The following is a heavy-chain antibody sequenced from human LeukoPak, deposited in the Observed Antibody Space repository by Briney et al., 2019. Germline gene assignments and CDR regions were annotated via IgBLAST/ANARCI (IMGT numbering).Heavy chain of an antibody. J-gene: IGHJ4*02. D-gene: IGHD2-2*01. CDR2: IKQDGSEI. CDR3: ARVYCTSTDCYYDY. CDR1: GFTFSSHW. V-gene: IGHV3-7*04. Sequence: PGGSLRLSCAASGFTFSSHWLTWLRQAPGKGLEWVANIKQDGSEIGYVDSVKGRFTISRDNPKNSLYLQMNSLRAEDTAVYYCARVYCTSTDCYYDYWGQGTLVTVSS.